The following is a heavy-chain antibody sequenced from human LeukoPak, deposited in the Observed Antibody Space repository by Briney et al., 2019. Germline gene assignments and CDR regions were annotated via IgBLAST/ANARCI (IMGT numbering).Heavy chain of an antibody. D-gene: IGHD3-22*01. CDR3: ARAMNSWFLLDLDY. V-gene: IGHV1-2*02. Sequence: ASVKVSCKASGYTFIDYYMHWVRQAPGQGLEWMGWINPNSGGTNCAQKFQGRVTMTRDTSFSTAYMALSSLRSDDTAMYYCARAMNSWFLLDLDYWGQGNLVTVSS. CDR1: GYTFIDYY. J-gene: IGHJ4*02. CDR2: INPNSGGT.